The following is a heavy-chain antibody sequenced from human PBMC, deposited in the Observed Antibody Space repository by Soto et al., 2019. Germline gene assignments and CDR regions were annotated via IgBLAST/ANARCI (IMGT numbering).Heavy chain of an antibody. Sequence: GASVKVSCKASGCTFSTYTITWVRQAPGQGLEWMGRIIPIIGIINYAQKFQGRVTISADKFTGTAYMELTGLRSDDTAVYYCAGDPDSHYNDSHASSHPWGQGTLVTVSS. D-gene: IGHD4-4*01. CDR1: GCTFSTYT. J-gene: IGHJ5*02. CDR3: AGDPDSHYNDSHASSHP. V-gene: IGHV1-69*04. CDR2: IIPIIGII.